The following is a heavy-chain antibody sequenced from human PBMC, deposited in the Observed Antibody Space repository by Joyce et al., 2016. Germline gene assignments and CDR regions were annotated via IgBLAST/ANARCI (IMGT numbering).Heavy chain of an antibody. CDR1: GYA. J-gene: IGHJ4*02. D-gene: IGHD2-8*02. Sequence: GYAMHWVRQAPGKGLEWVARLAHDETNKQCADSVKGRFSISRDNSKNTLFLHMNSLTADDTAIYYCARDGWLRLVKSFLDLWGQGTLVTVSS. V-gene: IGHV3-30-3*01. CDR2: LAHDETNK. CDR3: ARDGWLRLVKSFLDL.